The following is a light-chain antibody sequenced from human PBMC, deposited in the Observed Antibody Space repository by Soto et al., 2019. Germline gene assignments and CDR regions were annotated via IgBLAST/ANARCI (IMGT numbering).Light chain of an antibody. Sequence: DIVMTQSPDSLAVSLGERATINCKSSQSVLSSSNNKYYLAWYQQKPGQPPKLLIHWASTRESGVPDRFSGSGSGTDFTLTISSLQAEDVAVYFCQQCYSAPSTFGQGTKLEMK. CDR2: WAS. V-gene: IGKV4-1*01. CDR3: QQCYSAPST. J-gene: IGKJ2*01. CDR1: QSVLSSSNNKYY.